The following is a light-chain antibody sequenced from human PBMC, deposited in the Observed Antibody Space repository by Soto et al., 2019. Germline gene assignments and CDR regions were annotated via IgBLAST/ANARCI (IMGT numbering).Light chain of an antibody. Sequence: EVVLTQSPVTLSLSPGVRATLSCRASQSFRGLLAWYQQKPGQAPRLLIYDAYNRATGIPPRFSGSGSGTDFTLTISSLESEDSAVYYCQQRHMWPITFGQGTRLEIK. CDR1: QSFRGL. CDR2: DAY. CDR3: QQRHMWPIT. V-gene: IGKV3-11*01. J-gene: IGKJ5*01.